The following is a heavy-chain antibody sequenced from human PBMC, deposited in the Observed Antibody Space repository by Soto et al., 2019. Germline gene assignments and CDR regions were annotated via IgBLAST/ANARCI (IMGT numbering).Heavy chain of an antibody. CDR3: GGGEQPSGWGGGAY. J-gene: IGHJ4*02. CDR1: GYPFTSFD. V-gene: IGHV1-8*01. Sequence: QVQLVQSGAEVKKPGASVKVSCKTSGYPFTSFDINWVRQAPGQGLEWMGWMSPDSGNPGYAEKCQGRGTMTRDTSTSTAYMELSSLTFEDTAVYYWGGGEQPSGWGGGAYWGQGTLVTVSS. D-gene: IGHD6-19*01. CDR2: MSPDSGNP.